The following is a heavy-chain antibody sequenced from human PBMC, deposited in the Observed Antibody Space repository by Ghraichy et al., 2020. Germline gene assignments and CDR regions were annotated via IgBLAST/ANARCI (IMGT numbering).Heavy chain of an antibody. CDR1: GFTFSSYG. CDR2: IWYDGSNK. D-gene: IGHD2-15*01. Sequence: GGSLRLTCAASGFTFSSYGMHWVRQAPGKGLEWVAVIWYDGSNKYYADSVKGRFTISRDNSKNTLYLQMNSLRAEDTAVYYCARASAGGSNSGWYFDLWGRGTLVTVSS. J-gene: IGHJ2*01. CDR3: ARASAGGSNSGWYFDL. V-gene: IGHV3-33*01.